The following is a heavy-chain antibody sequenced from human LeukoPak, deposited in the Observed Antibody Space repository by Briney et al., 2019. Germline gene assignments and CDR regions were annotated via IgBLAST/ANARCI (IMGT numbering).Heavy chain of an antibody. CDR3: AKDVGYVGSGSYYSFDY. Sequence: HAGGSLRLSCAASGFTFSSYGMHWVRQAPGKGLEWVAVIPYDGSNKYYADSVKGRLTISRDNSKNTLYLQMNSLRAEDTAVYYCAKDVGYVGSGSYYSFDYWGQGTLVTVSS. D-gene: IGHD3-10*01. J-gene: IGHJ4*02. CDR1: GFTFSSYG. CDR2: IPYDGSNK. V-gene: IGHV3-30*18.